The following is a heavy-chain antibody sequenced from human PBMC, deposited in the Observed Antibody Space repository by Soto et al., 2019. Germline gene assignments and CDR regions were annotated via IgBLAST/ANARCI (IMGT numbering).Heavy chain of an antibody. V-gene: IGHV1-69*01. J-gene: IGHJ6*02. D-gene: IGHD3-22*01. CDR1: GGTFRSYS. CDR2: IIPIFDIT. CDR3: ARPDDGGYSSNHHYYYALDV. Sequence: QVQLVQSGAEVKKPGSSVKVSCKASGGTFRSYSISWVRTAPGQGLEWMGGIIPIFDITNYAQTFQRRVTITADESTSTAYMELSSLGSDDTAVYYCARPDDGGYSSNHHYYYALDVWGQGTTVTV.